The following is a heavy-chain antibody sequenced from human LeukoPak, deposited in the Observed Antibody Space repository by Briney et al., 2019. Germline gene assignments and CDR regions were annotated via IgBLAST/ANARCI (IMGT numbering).Heavy chain of an antibody. CDR2: MNPNSGNT. CDR1: GYTFTSYD. Sequence: ASVKVSCKASGYTFTSYDINWVRQATGQGLEWMGWMNPNSGNTGYAQKFQGRVTMTRNTSISTAYMELSSLRSGDTAVYYCARGLRKTYYYDSSGPWGQGTLVTVSS. J-gene: IGHJ5*02. D-gene: IGHD3-22*01. V-gene: IGHV1-8*01. CDR3: ARGLRKTYYYDSSGP.